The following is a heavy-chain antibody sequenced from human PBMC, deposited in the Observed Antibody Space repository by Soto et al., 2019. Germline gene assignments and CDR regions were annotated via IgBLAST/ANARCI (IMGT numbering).Heavy chain of an antibody. CDR3: ARAVIEGYYDSSPYYFDY. D-gene: IGHD3-22*01. CDR1: GGTFSSYA. J-gene: IGHJ4*02. Sequence: SVKVSCKASGGTFSSYAISWVRQAPGQGLEWMGGIIPIFGTANYAQKFQGRVTITADESTSTAYMELSSLRSEDTAVYYCARAVIEGYYDSSPYYFDYWGQGTLVTVSS. V-gene: IGHV1-69*13. CDR2: IIPIFGTA.